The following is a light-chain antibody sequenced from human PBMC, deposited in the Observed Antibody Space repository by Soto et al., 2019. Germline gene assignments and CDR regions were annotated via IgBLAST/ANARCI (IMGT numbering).Light chain of an antibody. CDR1: QSVSSN. V-gene: IGKV3-11*01. J-gene: IGKJ4*01. CDR2: DAS. Sequence: EIVFTQSPATLSLSPGERATLSCRASQSVSSNLAWYQEKPGQAPRLLIYDASNRATGIPARFSGSGSGTDFTLTISSLEPEDFAVYYCQQRSNGLTFGGGTKVEIK. CDR3: QQRSNGLT.